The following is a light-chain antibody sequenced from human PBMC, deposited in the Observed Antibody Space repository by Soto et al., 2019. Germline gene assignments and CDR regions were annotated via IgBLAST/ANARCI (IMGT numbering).Light chain of an antibody. CDR3: QQTYSTPYT. CDR1: QSISTY. CDR2: AAS. J-gene: IGKJ2*01. Sequence: DIPMTQSPSFLSASVGDRVTITCRASQSISTYLNWYQQKPGKAPKLLIYAASSLQSGVPSRFNSSASERDFTLTISSLQPEDFATYYCQQTYSTPYTFGQGTKLEIK. V-gene: IGKV1-39*01.